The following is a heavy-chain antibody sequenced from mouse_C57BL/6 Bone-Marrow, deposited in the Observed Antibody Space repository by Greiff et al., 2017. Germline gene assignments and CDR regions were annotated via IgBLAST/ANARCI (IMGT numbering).Heavy chain of an antibody. D-gene: IGHD2-4*01. CDR1: GFNIKDYY. CDR3: TSLIYYDYGLFAY. V-gene: IGHV14-4*01. Sequence: EVQVVESGAELVRPGASVKLSCTASGFNIKDYYMHWVKQRPEQGLEWIGWIDPENGDTEYASKFQGKATITADTSSNTAYLQLSSLTSEDTAVYYCTSLIYYDYGLFAYWGQGTLVTVSA. CDR2: IDPENGDT. J-gene: IGHJ3*01.